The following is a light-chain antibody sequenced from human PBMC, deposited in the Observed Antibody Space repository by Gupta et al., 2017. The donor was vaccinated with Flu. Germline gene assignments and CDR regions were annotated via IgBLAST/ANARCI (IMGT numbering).Light chain of an antibody. CDR1: QSVASNY. V-gene: IGKV3-20*01. Sequence: EIVLTQSPGTLSLSPGERVTLSCRSSQSVASNYLAWYQQKPGQPPRLLIYGASSRATGIPDRFSGSGSGTDFTLTISRLEAEDFAVYCCQQDGSSPLTFGGGTKVEI. CDR3: QQDGSSPLT. CDR2: GAS. J-gene: IGKJ4*01.